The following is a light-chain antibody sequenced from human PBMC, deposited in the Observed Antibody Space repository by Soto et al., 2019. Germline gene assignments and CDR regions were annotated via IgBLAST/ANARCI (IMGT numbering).Light chain of an antibody. J-gene: IGKJ3*01. V-gene: IGKV3-20*01. CDR3: QQYGTPLFT. CDR2: GAS. CDR1: QSVTNNF. Sequence: IVLTQSPGTLSLSPGERATHSCGASQSVTNNFLAWYQQKPGQAPRLLIYGASSRATGVPDRFSGSGSGTDFTLTISRLEPGDCAVYYCQQYGTPLFTFGPGTKVDIK.